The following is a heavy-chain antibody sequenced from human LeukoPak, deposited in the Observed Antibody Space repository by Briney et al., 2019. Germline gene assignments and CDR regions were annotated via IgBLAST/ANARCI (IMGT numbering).Heavy chain of an antibody. J-gene: IGHJ4*02. CDR1: GFTFSHFW. CDR2: IKPDDTEK. Sequence: GGSLRLSCLASGFTFSHFWMSWVRQAPGKGLEWVANIKPDDTEKYYGNSVKGRFTILRDNAKNSVYLQMNSLRAEDTAVYYCVTHEVTVITHSTFDNWGQGTLVTVSS. CDR3: VTHEVTVITHSTFDN. D-gene: IGHD4-23*01. V-gene: IGHV3-7*01.